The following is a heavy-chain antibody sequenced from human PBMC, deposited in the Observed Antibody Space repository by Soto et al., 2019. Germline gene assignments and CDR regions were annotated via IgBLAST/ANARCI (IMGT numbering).Heavy chain of an antibody. CDR3: ARTPRPNYDFWSGPNWFDP. V-gene: IGHV1-3*01. Sequence: GASVKVSCKASGYTFTSYAMHWVRQAPGQRLEWMGWINAGNGNTKYSQKFQGRVTITRDTSASTAYMELSSLRSEDTAVYYCARTPRPNYDFWSGPNWFDPWGQGTLVTVSS. CDR2: INAGNGNT. CDR1: GYTFTSYA. J-gene: IGHJ5*02. D-gene: IGHD3-3*01.